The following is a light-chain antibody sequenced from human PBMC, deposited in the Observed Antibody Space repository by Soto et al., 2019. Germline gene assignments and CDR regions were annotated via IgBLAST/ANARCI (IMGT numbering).Light chain of an antibody. J-gene: IGKJ1*01. CDR1: QSVGSN. Sequence: EIVMTQSPATLSVSPGERATLSCRASQSVGSNLAWYQQKPGQAPRLLIYGASTRATGIPARFSGGGSGTEFTLTISSLQSEDFAMYFCQQYNNWPPDRTFGQGTKVEIK. CDR3: QQYNNWPPDRT. V-gene: IGKV3-15*01. CDR2: GAS.